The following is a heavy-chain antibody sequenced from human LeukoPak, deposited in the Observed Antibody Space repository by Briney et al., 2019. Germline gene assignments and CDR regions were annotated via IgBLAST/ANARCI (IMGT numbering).Heavy chain of an antibody. CDR2: IYPGDSDT. CDR3: ATFYDSSGYYPLGAFDI. Sequence: LGESLKISCKGSGYSFTSYWIGWVRQMPGKGLEWMGIIYPGDSDTRYSPSFQGQVTISADKSISTAYLQWSSLKASDTAMYYCATFYDSSGYYPLGAFDIWGQGTMVTVSS. D-gene: IGHD3-22*01. V-gene: IGHV5-51*01. CDR1: GYSFTSYW. J-gene: IGHJ3*02.